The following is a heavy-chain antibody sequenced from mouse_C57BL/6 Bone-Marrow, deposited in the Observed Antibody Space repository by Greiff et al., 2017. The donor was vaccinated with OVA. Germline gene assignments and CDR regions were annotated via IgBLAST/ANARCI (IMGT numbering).Heavy chain of an antibody. V-gene: IGHV7-3*01. D-gene: IGHD1-1*01. Sequence: DVKLQESGGGLVQPGGSLSLSCAASGFTFTDYYMSWVRQPPGKALEWLGFIRNKANGYTTEYSASVKGRFTISRDNSQSILYLQMNALRAEDSATYYCARTYYYGSSYGFAYWGQGTLVTVSA. J-gene: IGHJ3*01. CDR3: ARTYYYGSSYGFAY. CDR2: IRNKANGYTT. CDR1: GFTFTDYY.